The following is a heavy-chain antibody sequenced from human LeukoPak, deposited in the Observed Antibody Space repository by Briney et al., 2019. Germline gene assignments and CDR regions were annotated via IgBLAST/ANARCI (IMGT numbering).Heavy chain of an antibody. CDR1: GGSISCSGYF. CDR3: ARRTVVPAALAEFDY. Sequence: KSSETLSLTCTVSGGSISCSGYFWGWIRQPPGRGLEWIGSVYYSGSTFYNPSLKSRVTISIDTSKNQYSLRLTSVTAADTAVYYCARRTVVPAALAEFDYWGQGTLVTVSS. V-gene: IGHV4-39*01. J-gene: IGHJ4*02. D-gene: IGHD2-2*01. CDR2: VYYSGST.